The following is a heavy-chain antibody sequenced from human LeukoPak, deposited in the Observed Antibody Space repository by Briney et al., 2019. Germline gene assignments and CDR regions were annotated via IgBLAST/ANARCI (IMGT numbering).Heavy chain of an antibody. D-gene: IGHD4-17*01. CDR2: IYPGDSDA. J-gene: IGHJ4*02. Sequence: GESLKISCKGSGYSFTSYWIGWVRQMPGKGLGWMAIIYPGDSDARYSPSFQGQVTISADKSISTAYLQWRSLKASDTAMYYCAIDYGDYGAYWGQGTLVTVSS. CDR3: AIDYGDYGAY. CDR1: GYSFTSYW. V-gene: IGHV5-51*01.